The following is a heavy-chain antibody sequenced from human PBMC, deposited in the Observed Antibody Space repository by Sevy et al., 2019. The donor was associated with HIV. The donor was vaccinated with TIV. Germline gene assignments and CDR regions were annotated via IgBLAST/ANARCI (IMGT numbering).Heavy chain of an antibody. J-gene: IGHJ4*02. CDR3: ATARKYYYESSGYFDY. CDR1: GYTLNELS. Sequence: ASVKVSCKVSGYTLNELSMHWVRQAPGKGLEWMGRFDPEDGETIYAQKFPGRVTMTEDTSTDTGYMELSSLRSEDTAVYYCATARKYYYESSGYFDYWGQGTLVTVSS. V-gene: IGHV1-24*01. D-gene: IGHD3-22*01. CDR2: FDPEDGET.